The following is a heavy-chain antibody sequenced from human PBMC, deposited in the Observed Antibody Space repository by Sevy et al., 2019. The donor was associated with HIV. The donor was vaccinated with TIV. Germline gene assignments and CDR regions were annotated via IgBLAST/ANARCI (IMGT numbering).Heavy chain of an antibody. CDR3: XXXXXXXXXXVSHFDY. CDR2: ITNSGSSV. V-gene: IGHV3-48*03. D-gene: IGHD2-8*01. CDR1: GFIFSSYE. J-gene: IGHJ4*02. Sequence: GGSLRLSCVASGFIFSSYEMNWVRQAPGKGLEWVSYITNSGSSVYYSDSVRGRFTISRDNAKNSLFLQMNSLRAEDXXXXXXXXXXXXXXXXVSHFDYWGRGTLVTVSS.